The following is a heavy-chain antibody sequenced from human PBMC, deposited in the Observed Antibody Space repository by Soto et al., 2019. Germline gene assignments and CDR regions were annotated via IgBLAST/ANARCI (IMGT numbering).Heavy chain of an antibody. Sequence: EVQLVESGGGLVQPGGSLRLSCAASGFTFSNYEMNWVRQAPGKGLEWVSYISSSGDTDYYADSVKGRFTISRDNAKTSLYLLMNSLRAEDTALYYCARSGAVAGNDYWGQGTLVTVSS. J-gene: IGHJ4*02. CDR2: ISSSGDTD. CDR3: ARSGAVAGNDY. D-gene: IGHD6-19*01. V-gene: IGHV3-48*03. CDR1: GFTFSNYE.